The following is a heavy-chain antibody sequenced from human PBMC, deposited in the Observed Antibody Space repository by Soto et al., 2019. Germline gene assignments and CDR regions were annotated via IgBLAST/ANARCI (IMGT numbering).Heavy chain of an antibody. CDR1: GFTFSSYW. Sequence: GGSLRLSCAASGFTFSSYWMSWVRQAPGKGLEWVANIKQGGSEKYYVGSVKGRFTISRDNAKNSLYLQMNSLRAEDTAVYYCARWGTTYYYYYMDVWGKGTTVTVSS. J-gene: IGHJ6*03. V-gene: IGHV3-7*01. CDR2: IKQGGSEK. D-gene: IGHD1-26*01. CDR3: ARWGTTYYYYYMDV.